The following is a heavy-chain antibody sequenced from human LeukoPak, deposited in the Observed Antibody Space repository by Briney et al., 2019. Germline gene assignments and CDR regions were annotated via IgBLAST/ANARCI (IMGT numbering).Heavy chain of an antibody. CDR2: INPSGGST. J-gene: IGHJ3*02. CDR1: GYTFTSYY. Sequence: ASVKVSCKASGYTFTSYYMHWVRQAPGQGLEWMGIINPSGGSTSYAQKFQGRVTMTTDTSTSTAYMELRSLRSDDTAVYYCARDLHNYYDSSGYSPDDAFDIWGQGTMVTVSS. D-gene: IGHD3-22*01. V-gene: IGHV1-46*01. CDR3: ARDLHNYYDSSGYSPDDAFDI.